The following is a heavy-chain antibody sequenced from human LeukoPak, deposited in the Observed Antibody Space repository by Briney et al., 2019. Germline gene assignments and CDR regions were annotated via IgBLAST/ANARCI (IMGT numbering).Heavy chain of an antibody. D-gene: IGHD3-10*01. V-gene: IGHV1-24*01. CDR1: GYSLTELS. J-gene: IGHJ5*02. CDR3: ARVTRGGSMFDP. CDR2: FDPEDGQT. Sequence: ASVNVSCKVSGYSLTELSMYWVRQAAPGAGLEWMGGFDPEDGQTIYAQKFQGRVTMTRNTSITTAYMELSSLTSEDTAVYYCARVTRGGSMFDPWGQGTLVTVSS.